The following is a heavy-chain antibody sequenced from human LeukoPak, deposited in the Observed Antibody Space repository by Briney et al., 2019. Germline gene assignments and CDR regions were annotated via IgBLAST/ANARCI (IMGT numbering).Heavy chain of an antibody. V-gene: IGHV1-2*02. CDR2: INPNSGGT. D-gene: IGHD2-15*01. CDR3: ARDNCSGGSCYYYYGMDV. J-gene: IGHJ6*02. Sequence: GASVKVSCKASGYTFTGYYMHWVRQAPGQGLEWMGWINPNSGGTNYAQKFQGRVTMTRDTSISTAYMELSRLRYDDTAVYYCARDNCSGGSCYYYYGMDVWGQGTTVTVSS. CDR1: GYTFTGYY.